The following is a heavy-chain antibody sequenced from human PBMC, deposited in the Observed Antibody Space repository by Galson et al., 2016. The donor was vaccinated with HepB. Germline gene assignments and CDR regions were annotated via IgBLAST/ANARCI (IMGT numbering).Heavy chain of an antibody. D-gene: IGHD6-13*01. CDR3: ARDREQQPAN. Sequence: SVKVSCKASGHPFSNYYMHWVRQAPGQGLEWMGIINPSGGATRYAHKFQDRVTMTRDTSTSTVYLELSTLRSEDSAVYFCARDREQQPANWGQGTLVTVSS. V-gene: IGHV1-46*01. J-gene: IGHJ4*02. CDR2: INPSGGAT. CDR1: GHPFSNYY.